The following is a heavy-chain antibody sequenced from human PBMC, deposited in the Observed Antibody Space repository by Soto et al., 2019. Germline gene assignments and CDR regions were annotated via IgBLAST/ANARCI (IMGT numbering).Heavy chain of an antibody. CDR3: ARISRTYYYDSSGHLNWFDP. V-gene: IGHV4-34*01. D-gene: IGHD3-22*01. CDR2: INHSGST. J-gene: IGHJ5*02. CDR1: GGSFSGYY. Sequence: SETLSLTCAVYGGSFSGYYWSWIRQPPGKGLEWIGEINHSGSTNYNPSLKSRVTISVDTSKNQFPLKLSSVTAADTAVYYCARISRTYYYDSSGHLNWFDPWGQGTLVTVSS.